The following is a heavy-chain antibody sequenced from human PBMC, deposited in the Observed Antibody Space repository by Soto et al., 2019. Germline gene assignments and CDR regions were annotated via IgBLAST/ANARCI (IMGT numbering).Heavy chain of an antibody. CDR3: AKDPGYCSGGSCQLDY. D-gene: IGHD2-15*01. CDR1: GFTFSSYA. Sequence: VGSLRLSCAASGFTFSSYAMHWVRQAPGKGLEWVAVISYDGSNKYYADSVKGRFTISRDNSKNTLYLQMNSLRAEDTAVYYCAKDPGYCSGGSCQLDYWGQGTLVTVSS. V-gene: IGHV3-30-3*01. J-gene: IGHJ4*02. CDR2: ISYDGSNK.